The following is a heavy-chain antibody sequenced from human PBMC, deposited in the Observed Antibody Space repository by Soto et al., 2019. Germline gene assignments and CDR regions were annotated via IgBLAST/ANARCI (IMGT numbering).Heavy chain of an antibody. V-gene: IGHV1-3*01. Sequence: ASVKVSCKASGYTFTSYAMHWVRQAPGQRLEWMGWINAGSGNTKYSQKFQGRVTITRDTSASTAYMELSSLRSEDTAVYYCARGVAPYYFAYWGQGTLVTVSS. J-gene: IGHJ4*02. CDR2: INAGSGNT. CDR3: ARGVAPYYFAY. D-gene: IGHD2-15*01. CDR1: GYTFTSYA.